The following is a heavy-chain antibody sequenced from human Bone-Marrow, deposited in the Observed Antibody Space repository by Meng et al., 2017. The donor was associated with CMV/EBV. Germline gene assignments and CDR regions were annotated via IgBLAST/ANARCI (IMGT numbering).Heavy chain of an antibody. V-gene: IGHV4-59*11. CDR2: IHYSGNT. CDR3: ARFSGSFDN. Sequence: AETLSLTCSVSGDSIMSHYWSWIRQPPGKGLELIGYIHYSGNTNYNPSLKGQVTISVDTSRNQFSLKLHSVTAADTALYFCARFSGSFDNWGQGALVTVSS. CDR1: GDSIMSHY. D-gene: IGHD1-26*01. J-gene: IGHJ4*02.